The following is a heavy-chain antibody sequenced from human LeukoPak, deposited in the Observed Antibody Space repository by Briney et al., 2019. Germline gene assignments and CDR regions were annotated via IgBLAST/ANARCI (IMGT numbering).Heavy chain of an antibody. CDR1: GGSISSGGYY. Sequence: ETLSLTCTVSGGSISSGGYYWSWIRQPPGKGLEWVSRINPDGSTTTYADSVKGRFTISRDNAKNTVYLQMNSLRAEDTALYHCVRVLSGSWDWFDPWGQGTLVTVSS. CDR3: VRVLSGSWDWFDP. CDR2: INPDGSTT. V-gene: IGHV3-74*01. J-gene: IGHJ5*02. D-gene: IGHD3-22*01.